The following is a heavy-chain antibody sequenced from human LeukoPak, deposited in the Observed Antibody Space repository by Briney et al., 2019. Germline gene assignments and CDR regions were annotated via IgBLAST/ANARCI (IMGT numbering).Heavy chain of an antibody. CDR2: ISYDGSNK. CDR1: GFTFSSYA. V-gene: IGHV3-30-3*01. D-gene: IGHD6-19*01. J-gene: IGHJ5*02. CDR3: ARDRVSGWFDP. Sequence: PGGSLRLSCAASGFTFSSYAMHWVRQAPGKGLEWVAVISYDGSNKYYADSVKGRFTISRDNSKNTLCLQMNSLRAEDTAVYYCARDRVSGWFDPWGQGTLVTVSS.